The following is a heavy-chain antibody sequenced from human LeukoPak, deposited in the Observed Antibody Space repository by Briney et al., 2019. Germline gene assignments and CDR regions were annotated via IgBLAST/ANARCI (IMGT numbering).Heavy chain of an antibody. D-gene: IGHD3-10*01. CDR2: ISAYNGNT. J-gene: IGHJ6*02. CDR3: ARVTLVRGVIGFYYGMDV. CDR1: GYTFTSYG. V-gene: IGHV1-18*01. Sequence: ASVKVSCKASGYTFTSYGISWVRQAPGQGLEWMGWISAYNGNTNYAQKLQGRVTMTTDTSTSTAYMELRSLRSDDTAVYYCARVTLVRGVIGFYYGMDVWGQGTTVTVSS.